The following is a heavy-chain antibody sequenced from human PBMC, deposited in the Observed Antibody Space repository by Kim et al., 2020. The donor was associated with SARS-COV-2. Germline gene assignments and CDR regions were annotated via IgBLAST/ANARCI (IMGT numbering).Heavy chain of an antibody. CDR2: ISAYNGNT. CDR3: ARDRYYGSGKYYNAYWYFDL. V-gene: IGHV1-18*01. J-gene: IGHJ2*01. CDR1: GYSFTSYG. Sequence: ASVKVSCKASGYSFTSYGISWVRQAPGQGLEWMGLISAYNGNTKYAQKLQGRVTMTTDTSTSTAYMELRSLRSDDTAVFYCARDRYYGSGKYYNAYWYFDLWGRRTLVTVSS. D-gene: IGHD3-10*01.